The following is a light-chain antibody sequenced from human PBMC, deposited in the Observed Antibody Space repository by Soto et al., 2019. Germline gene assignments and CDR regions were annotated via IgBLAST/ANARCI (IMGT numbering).Light chain of an antibody. CDR2: GAS. Sequence: EVVLTQSPGTLSLSPGERATLSCRASQTVSSSHLAWYQQKPGQAPRLLIYGASDRATDIPDRFSGSGSGTDFTLTISRLESEDFAVYYCQHFGSSPPKYTFGQGTNLEIK. J-gene: IGKJ2*01. CDR1: QTVSSSH. V-gene: IGKV3-20*01. CDR3: QHFGSSPPKYT.